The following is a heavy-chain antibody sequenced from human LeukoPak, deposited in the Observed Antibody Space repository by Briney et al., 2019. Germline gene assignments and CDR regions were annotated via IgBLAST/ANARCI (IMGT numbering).Heavy chain of an antibody. D-gene: IGHD6-13*01. CDR2: INPNSGGT. V-gene: IGHV1-2*06. CDR1: GYTFTGYC. CDR3: ASSLFIAAAGFDY. Sequence: GASVKVSCKASGYTFTGYCMHWVRQAPGQGLEWMGRINPNSGGTNYAQKFQGRVTMTRDTSISTAYMELSRLRSDDTAVYYCASSLFIAAAGFDYWGQGTLVTVSS. J-gene: IGHJ4*02.